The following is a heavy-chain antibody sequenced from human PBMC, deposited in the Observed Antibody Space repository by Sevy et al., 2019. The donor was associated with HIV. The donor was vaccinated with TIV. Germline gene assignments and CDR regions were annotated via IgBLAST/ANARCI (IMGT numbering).Heavy chain of an antibody. D-gene: IGHD4-17*01. CDR2: ISSSGSTI. V-gene: IGHV3-11*01. CDR1: GFTFSDYY. J-gene: IGHJ6*02. CDR3: ARVGDDYGDLDYGMDV. Sequence: GGSLRLSCAASGFTFSDYYMSWIRQAPGKGLKWVSYISSSGSTIYYADSVKGRFTISRDNAKNSLYLQMNSLRAEDTAVYYCARVGDDYGDLDYGMDVWGQGTTVTVSS.